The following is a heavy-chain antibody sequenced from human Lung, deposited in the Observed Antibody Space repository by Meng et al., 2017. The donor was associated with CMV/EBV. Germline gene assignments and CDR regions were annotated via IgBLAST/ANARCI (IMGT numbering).Heavy chain of an antibody. CDR3: ARTLGSTRFYFYNALDV. J-gene: IGHJ6*02. D-gene: IGHD1-7*01. CDR2: IIPIFGTT. V-gene: IGHV1-69*05. Sequence: SXXVSXKASGGIFSSYAISWVRQAPGQGLEWMGGIIPIFGTTNYAQTFQGRLTITTDESTSTAYMELGSLRSEDTAVYYCARTLGSTRFYFYNALDVWGQGTXVTVSS. CDR1: GGIFSSYA.